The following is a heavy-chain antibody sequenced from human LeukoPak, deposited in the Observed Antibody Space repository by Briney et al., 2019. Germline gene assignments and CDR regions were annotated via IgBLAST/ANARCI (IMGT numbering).Heavy chain of an antibody. D-gene: IGHD2-2*02. CDR2: INPSGGST. CDR1: GYTFTSYY. CDR3: ARGIIVVVPAAILERLSDDAFDI. Sequence: ASVKVSCKASGYTFTSYYMHWVRQAPGQGLEWMGIINPSGGSTSYAQKLQGRVTMARDTSTSTVYMELSSLRSEDTAVYYCARGIIVVVPAAILERLSDDAFDIWGQGTMVTVSS. J-gene: IGHJ3*02. V-gene: IGHV1-46*01.